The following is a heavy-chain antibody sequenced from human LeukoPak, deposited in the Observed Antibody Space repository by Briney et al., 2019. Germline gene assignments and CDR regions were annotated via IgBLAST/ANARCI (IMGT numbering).Heavy chain of an antibody. J-gene: IGHJ4*02. D-gene: IGHD3-3*01. CDR2: ISADNGNT. CDR3: ARDRGSGYYFDY. Sequence: GASVKVSCKASGYTFTSYGISWVRQAPGQGLEWMGWISADNGNTYYSQKFQGRVTMTTDTSTSTAYMELRSLRSDDTAVYYCARDRGSGYYFDYWGQGTLVTVSS. CDR1: GYTFTSYG. V-gene: IGHV1-18*01.